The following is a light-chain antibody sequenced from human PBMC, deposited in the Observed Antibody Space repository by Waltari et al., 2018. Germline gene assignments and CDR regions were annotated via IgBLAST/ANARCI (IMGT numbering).Light chain of an antibody. CDR2: EAS. CDR3: QQRFSWTPT. CDR1: ERVSNS. V-gene: IGKV3-11*01. Sequence: VVTQSPATLSLSPGERAPLSCTASERVSNSLAWYQQKPGQGPRLLIYEASNRATGIPDRFSGSGSGTDFTLTINNVEPEDFALYFCQQRFSWTPTFGGGTKVDI. J-gene: IGKJ4*01.